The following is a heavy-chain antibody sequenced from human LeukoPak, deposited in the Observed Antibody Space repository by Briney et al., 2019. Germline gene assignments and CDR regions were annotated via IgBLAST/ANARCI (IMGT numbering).Heavy chain of an antibody. V-gene: IGHV3-23*01. CDR1: GFTFSSYA. J-gene: IGHJ4*02. CDR3: ATRGDILTGYPYYFDY. CDR2: ISGSGGST. Sequence: GGSLRLSCAASGFTFSSYAMSWVRQAPGKGLEWVSAISGSGGSTHYADSVKGRFTISRDNSKNTLYLQMNSLRAEDTAVYYCATRGDILTGYPYYFDYWGQGTLVTVSS. D-gene: IGHD3-9*01.